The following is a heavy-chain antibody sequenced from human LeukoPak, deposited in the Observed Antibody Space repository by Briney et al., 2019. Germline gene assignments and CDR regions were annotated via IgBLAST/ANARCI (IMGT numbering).Heavy chain of an antibody. J-gene: IGHJ4*02. D-gene: IGHD6-19*01. CDR2: INPSGGST. Sequence: ASVKVSRKASGYTFTSYYMHWVRQAPGQELEWMGIINPSGGSTSYAQKFQGRVTMTRDTSTSTVYMELSSLRSEDTAVYYCARDLGSSGWEVIFDYWGQGTLVTVSS. CDR1: GYTFTSYY. CDR3: ARDLGSSGWEVIFDY. V-gene: IGHV1-46*01.